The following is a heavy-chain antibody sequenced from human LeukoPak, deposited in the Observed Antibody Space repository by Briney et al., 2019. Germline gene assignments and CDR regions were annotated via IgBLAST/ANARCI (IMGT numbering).Heavy chain of an antibody. CDR3: AKWSGDYPSYYLDY. V-gene: IGHV3-23*01. Sequence: GGSLRLSCAASGFTFNNYAMTWVRQAPGKGLEWVSSISGSGGTTYYADSVKGRFTISRDASKNTVYLQMNSLRAEDTAVYSCAKWSGDYPSYYLDYWGQGTLVTVSS. D-gene: IGHD4-17*01. CDR2: ISGSGGTT. J-gene: IGHJ4*02. CDR1: GFTFNNYA.